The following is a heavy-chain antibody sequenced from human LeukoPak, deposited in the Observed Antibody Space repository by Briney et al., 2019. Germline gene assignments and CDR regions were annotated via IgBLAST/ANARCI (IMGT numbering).Heavy chain of an antibody. CDR3: ARRRGVTVDY. V-gene: IGHV4-34*01. CDR1: GGSFSGYY. J-gene: IGHJ4*02. CDR2: INHSGNT. D-gene: IGHD2-21*02. Sequence: PSETLSLTCAVYGGSFSGYYWSWIRQPPGKGLEWVGEINHSGNTNYNPSLKSRVTISVDTSKNQFSLKLSSVTAADTAVYYCARRRGVTVDYWGQGTLVTVSS.